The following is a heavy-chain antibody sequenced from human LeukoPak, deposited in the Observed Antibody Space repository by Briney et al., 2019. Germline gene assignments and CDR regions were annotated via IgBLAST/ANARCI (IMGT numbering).Heavy chain of an antibody. D-gene: IGHD3-10*01. V-gene: IGHV3-21*01. Sequence: GSLRLSSAASGVTFTTYSTKSVCQAPRKGLWRGSSISKSRTDIYYADSVKGRFTISRENANNSLYLQMNSLRVEDTAVYYCARGVDYYGWGSGNWFDPWGQGTLVTVSS. CDR1: GVTFTTYS. J-gene: IGHJ5*02. CDR3: ARGVDYYGWGSGNWFDP. CDR2: ISKSRTDI.